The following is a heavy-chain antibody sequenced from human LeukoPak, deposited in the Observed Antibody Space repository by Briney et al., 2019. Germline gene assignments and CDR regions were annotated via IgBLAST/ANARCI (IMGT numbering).Heavy chain of an antibody. Sequence: ASVKVSCKASGYTFTGYYMHWVRQAPGQGLEWMGIINPSGGSTSYAQKFQGRVTMTRDTSTSTVYMELSSLRSEDTAVYYCATAYGDYGFYYYYYGMDVWGQGTTVTVSS. J-gene: IGHJ6*02. CDR2: INPSGGST. D-gene: IGHD4-17*01. V-gene: IGHV1-46*01. CDR1: GYTFTGYY. CDR3: ATAYGDYGFYYYYYGMDV.